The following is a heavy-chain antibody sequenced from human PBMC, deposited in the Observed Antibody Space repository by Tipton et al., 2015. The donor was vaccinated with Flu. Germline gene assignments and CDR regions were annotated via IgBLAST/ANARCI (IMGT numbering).Heavy chain of an antibody. J-gene: IGHJ4*02. Sequence: GSLRLSCAASGITVSSNNMNWVRQAPGKGLEWVSLLFGAGSTHYADSVKGRFTMSRDNSKNTLYLQMNSLRAEDTTVYYCVRGLRWCDFWGQGTLVTVSS. V-gene: IGHV3-66*02. CDR2: LFGAGST. D-gene: IGHD4-23*01. CDR1: GITVSSNN. CDR3: VRGLRWCDF.